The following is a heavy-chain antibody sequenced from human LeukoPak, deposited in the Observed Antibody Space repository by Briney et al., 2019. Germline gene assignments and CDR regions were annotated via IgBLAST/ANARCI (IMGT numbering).Heavy chain of an antibody. Sequence: SETLSLTCTVSGGSISSGGHYWSWIRQHPGKGLEWIGYIYYSGSTYYNPSLKSRVTISVDTSKNQFSLKLSSVTAADTAVYYCARVPAYCGGDCYKNAFDIWGQGTMVTVSS. J-gene: IGHJ3*02. V-gene: IGHV4-31*03. D-gene: IGHD2-21*02. CDR1: GGSISSGGHY. CDR2: IYYSGST. CDR3: ARVPAYCGGDCYKNAFDI.